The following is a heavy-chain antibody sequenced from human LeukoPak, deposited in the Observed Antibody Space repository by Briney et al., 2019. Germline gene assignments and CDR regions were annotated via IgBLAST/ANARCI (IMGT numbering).Heavy chain of an antibody. J-gene: IGHJ4*02. CDR1: GASISSSSYD. D-gene: IGHD3-22*01. CDR2: IYYSWST. CDR3: ARHSTSSGYSPFNY. V-gene: IGHV4-39*01. Sequence: SETLSLTCTVSGASISSSSYDWGWIRQPPGKGLEWIGSIYYSWSTYCNPSLKRRVTISVDMSKKQFSLKLSSVTAADTAVYYCARHSTSSGYSPFNYWGQGTLVTVSS.